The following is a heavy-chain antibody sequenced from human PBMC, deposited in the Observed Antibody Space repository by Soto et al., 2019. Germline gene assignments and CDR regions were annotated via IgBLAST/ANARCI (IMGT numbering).Heavy chain of an antibody. D-gene: IGHD2-21*02. CDR3: ARELYSCGGDCPYYMDY. Sequence: KVSCKTSGYPFTDYFIHWVRQAPGQGLEWMGIISLYHHSTSYAQKFQGRLTVTADTSTTTVYMDLSSLTSEDSAVYWCARELYSCGGDCPYYMDYWGQGTLVTVSS. J-gene: IGHJ4*02. V-gene: IGHV1-46*01. CDR2: ISLYHHST. CDR1: GYPFTDYF.